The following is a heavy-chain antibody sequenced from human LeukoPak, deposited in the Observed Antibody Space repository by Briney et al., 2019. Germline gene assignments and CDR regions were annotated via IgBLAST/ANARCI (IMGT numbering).Heavy chain of an antibody. CDR2: IIPIFGTA. D-gene: IGHD3-9*01. Sequence: SVKVSCKASGGTFSSYAISWVRQAPGQGPEWMGGIIPIFGTANYAQKFQGRVTITTDESTSTAYMELSSLRSEDTAVYYCARASLRYFGSLGGHFDYWGQGTLVTVSS. CDR3: ARASLRYFGSLGGHFDY. CDR1: GGTFSSYA. J-gene: IGHJ4*02. V-gene: IGHV1-69*05.